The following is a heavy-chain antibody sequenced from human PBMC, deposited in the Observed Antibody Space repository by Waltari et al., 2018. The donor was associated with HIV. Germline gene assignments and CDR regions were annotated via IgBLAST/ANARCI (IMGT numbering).Heavy chain of an antibody. CDR1: GYTFTSYG. J-gene: IGHJ6*02. Sequence: QFQLVQPGAEVKKPGASVKVPCTAPGYTFTSYGISWVRQAPGAGRAWMGWVTAKEGYRRHCQSPQCRLTLTTAPTTTTAYMGLRGLRSDATAVYYCARYPDCSSNTCYGWWSPYIYAGLDVWGQGTTVTGSS. D-gene: IGHD2-2*01. CDR2: VTAKEGYR. CDR3: ARYPDCSSNTCYGWWSPYIYAGLDV. V-gene: IGHV1-18*01.